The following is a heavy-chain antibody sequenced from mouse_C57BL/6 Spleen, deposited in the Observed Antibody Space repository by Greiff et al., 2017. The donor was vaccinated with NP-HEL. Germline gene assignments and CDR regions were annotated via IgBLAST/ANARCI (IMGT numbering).Heavy chain of an antibody. Sequence: EVQGVESGGGLVKPGGSLKLSCAASGFTFSDYGMHWVRQAPEKGLEWVAYISSGSSTIYYADKVKGRFTISRDNAKNTLFLQMTSLGSEDTAMYYCARNRYGSSPRAMDYWGQGTSVTVSS. CDR3: ARNRYGSSPRAMDY. V-gene: IGHV5-17*01. CDR2: ISSGSSTI. D-gene: IGHD1-1*01. CDR1: GFTFSDYG. J-gene: IGHJ4*01.